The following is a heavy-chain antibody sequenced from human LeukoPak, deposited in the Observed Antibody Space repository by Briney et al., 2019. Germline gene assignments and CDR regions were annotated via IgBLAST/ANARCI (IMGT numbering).Heavy chain of an antibody. J-gene: IGHJ4*02. CDR3: AKGTQRGNSGWGYFFDQ. V-gene: IGHV3-9*01. D-gene: IGHD6-19*01. CDR2: INWNSGSI. Sequence: PGGSLRLSCAASGFTFDDYVMHWVRHAPGKGLEWVSGINWNSGSIDYAGSVKGRFTISRDNAMNSLYLQMNTLRPEDTAVYYCAKGTQRGNSGWGYFFDQWGQGTLVTVSS. CDR1: GFTFDDYV.